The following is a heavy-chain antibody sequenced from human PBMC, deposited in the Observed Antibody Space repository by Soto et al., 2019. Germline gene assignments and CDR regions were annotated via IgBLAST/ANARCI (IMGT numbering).Heavy chain of an antibody. CDR2: IYYSGST. V-gene: IGHV4-30-4*01. J-gene: IGHJ3*02. CDR1: GGSISIGDYY. D-gene: IGHD5-18*01. Sequence: SETLSLTCTVSGGSISIGDYYWSCIRQPPGKGLEWIGYIYYSGSTYYNPSLKSRVTISVDTSKNQFSLKLSSVTAADTAVYYCAGGGGYSYGDDAFDIWGQGTMVTVSS. CDR3: AGGGGYSYGDDAFDI.